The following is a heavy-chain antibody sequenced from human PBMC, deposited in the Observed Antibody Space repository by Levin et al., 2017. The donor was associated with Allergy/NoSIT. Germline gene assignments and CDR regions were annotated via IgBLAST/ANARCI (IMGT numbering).Heavy chain of an antibody. CDR3: ARSGWERTRKAFEI. Sequence: MPSETLSLTCTVSGGSVSSGSYYWSWIRQSPGKGLEWIGYIYYSGVTNYNPSLKSRVTISADTSKNQFSLRLSSVTAADTAVYYCARSGWERTRKAFEIWGQGTMVTVSS. V-gene: IGHV4-61*01. J-gene: IGHJ3*02. CDR1: GGSVSSGSYY. D-gene: IGHD1-26*01. CDR2: IYYSGVT.